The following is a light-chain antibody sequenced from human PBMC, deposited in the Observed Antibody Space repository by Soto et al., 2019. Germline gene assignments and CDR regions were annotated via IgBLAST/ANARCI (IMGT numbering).Light chain of an antibody. CDR3: QQYGSSCT. J-gene: IGKJ2*02. Sequence: EIVLTQSPGTLSLSPGERATLSCRASQSVSSSYLAWYQQKPGQAPRLLIYGASSRATGFPDRFSGSGSGTDSTLTISRLEPEDFAVYYCQQYGSSCTFGQGTSLEIK. V-gene: IGKV3-20*01. CDR2: GAS. CDR1: QSVSSSY.